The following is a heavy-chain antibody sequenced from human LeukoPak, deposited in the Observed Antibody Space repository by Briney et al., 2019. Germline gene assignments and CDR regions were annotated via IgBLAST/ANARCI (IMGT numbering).Heavy chain of an antibody. CDR3: ARAHPGDYSDFQFDY. J-gene: IGHJ4*02. CDR1: GFTFSSFS. Sequence: PPGGSLRLSCAASGFTFSSFSMNWVRQAPGKVLEWVSYISSTSSTIYYADSVKGRFTISRDNAKNSLYLQMNSLRAEDTAVYYCARAHPGDYSDFQFDYWGQGTLVTVSS. CDR2: ISSTSSTI. V-gene: IGHV3-48*01. D-gene: IGHD4-11*01.